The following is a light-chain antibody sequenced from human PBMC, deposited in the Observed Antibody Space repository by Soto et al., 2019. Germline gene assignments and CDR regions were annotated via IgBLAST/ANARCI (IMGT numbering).Light chain of an antibody. J-gene: IGKJ1*01. Sequence: EIVLTQSPGTLSLSPGERVTLSCGASQSIPANYLAWYQQKPGQAPRLLIYGASNRATGIPARFSGSGSGXXXXXTVSRLEPEDFAVYFCLQYGTPWWTFGQGARVEIK. CDR2: GAS. CDR1: QSIPANY. CDR3: LQYGTPWWT. V-gene: IGKV3-20*01.